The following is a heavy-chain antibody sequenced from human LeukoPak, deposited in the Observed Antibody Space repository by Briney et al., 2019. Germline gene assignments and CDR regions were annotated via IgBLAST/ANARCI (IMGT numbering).Heavy chain of an antibody. CDR3: ARLSVAGRGGFDY. Sequence: SETLPLTCTVSGGSISYYYWSWIRQPPGRGLEWIGYIYYSGSTNYNPSLKSRVTMSVDTSKNQFSLKLSSVTAADTAVYFCARLSVAGRGGFDYWGQGTLVAVSS. J-gene: IGHJ4*02. D-gene: IGHD6-19*01. V-gene: IGHV4-59*08. CDR1: GGSISYYY. CDR2: IYYSGST.